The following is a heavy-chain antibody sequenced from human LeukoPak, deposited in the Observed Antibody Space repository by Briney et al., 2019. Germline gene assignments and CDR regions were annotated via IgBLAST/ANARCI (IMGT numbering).Heavy chain of an antibody. V-gene: IGHV4-4*02. D-gene: IGHD3-9*01. J-gene: IGHJ4*02. Sequence: SETLSLTCAVSGVSISSSEWRIWVRQPPGQGLEWIGEIHRAGRTRYNPSLKSRVTMSMDYSKNQFSLNVSSVTAADTAIYYCGKTDIYFNPIDYGAPGSLVTVSS. CDR1: GVSISSSEW. CDR3: GKTDIYFNPIDY. CDR2: IHRAGRT.